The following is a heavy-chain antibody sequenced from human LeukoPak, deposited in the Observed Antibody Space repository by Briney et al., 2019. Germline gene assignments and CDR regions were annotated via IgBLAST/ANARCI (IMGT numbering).Heavy chain of an antibody. Sequence: PGGSLRLSCAASGFTFSSYELNWVRQAPGKGLEWVSYISDTGSTIYYADSVEGRFTISRDSAKTSLYLQMNSLRAEDTAVYYCARVLPGYFDYWGQGTLVTVSS. CDR2: ISDTGSTI. J-gene: IGHJ4*02. CDR1: GFTFSSYE. V-gene: IGHV3-48*03. CDR3: ARVLPGYFDY.